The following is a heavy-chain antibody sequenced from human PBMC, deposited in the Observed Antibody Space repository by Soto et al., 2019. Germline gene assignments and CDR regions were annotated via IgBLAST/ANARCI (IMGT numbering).Heavy chain of an antibody. D-gene: IGHD2-21*02. V-gene: IGHV4-34*01. CDR1: GGSFSGYY. CDR3: ARGRVVVTAGSFDY. CDR2: INHSGST. Sequence: PSETLSLTCAVYGGSFSGYYWSWIRQPPGKGLEWIGEINHSGSTNYNPSLKSRVTISVDTSKNQFSLKLSSVTAADTAVYYCARGRVVVTAGSFDYWGKGTLVTVSS. J-gene: IGHJ4*02.